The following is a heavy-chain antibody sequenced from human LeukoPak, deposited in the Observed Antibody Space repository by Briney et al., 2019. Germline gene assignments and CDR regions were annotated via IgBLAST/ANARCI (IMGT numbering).Heavy chain of an antibody. V-gene: IGHV1-2*02. CDR3: ARIYCSSTSCYLLDY. D-gene: IGHD2-2*01. CDR1: VYTFTGYY. CDR2: INPNSGGT. Sequence: ASVKVSCKPSVYTFTGYYMHWVRQAPGQGLEWLGWINPNSGGTNYAQKFQGRVTMTRDTSISTAYMELSRLRSDDTAVYYCARIYCSSTSCYLLDYWGQGTLVTVSS. J-gene: IGHJ4*02.